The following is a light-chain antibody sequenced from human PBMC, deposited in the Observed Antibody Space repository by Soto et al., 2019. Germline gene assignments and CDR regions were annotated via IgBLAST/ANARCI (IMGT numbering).Light chain of an antibody. V-gene: IGKV3-11*01. Sequence: EIVLTQSPVILSLSPGERATLSCRASQSVSTYLAWYQQKPGQAPRLLIYDASNRATGIPARFSGSGSGTDFTLTISRLEPEDFAVYYCQQRRNWQVTFGQGTRLEIK. CDR3: QQRRNWQVT. J-gene: IGKJ5*01. CDR1: QSVSTY. CDR2: DAS.